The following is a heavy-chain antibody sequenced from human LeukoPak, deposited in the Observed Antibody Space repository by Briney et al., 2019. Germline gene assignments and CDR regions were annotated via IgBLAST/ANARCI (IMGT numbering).Heavy chain of an antibody. CDR3: ARVVDTAMVIYYYYYGMDV. CDR1: GFTFSSYA. CDR2: ISYDGSNK. V-gene: IGHV3-30-3*01. J-gene: IGHJ6*02. D-gene: IGHD5-18*01. Sequence: PGGSLRLSCAASGFTFSSYAMHWVRQAPGKGLEWVAVISYDGSNKYYADSVKGRFTISRDNSKNTLYLQMNSLRAEDTAVYYYARVVDTAMVIYYYYYGMDVWGQGTTVTVSS.